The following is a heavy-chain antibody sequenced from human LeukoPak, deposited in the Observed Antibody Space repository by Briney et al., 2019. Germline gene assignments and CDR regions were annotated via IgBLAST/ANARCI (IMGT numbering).Heavy chain of an antibody. CDR2: INPNSGGT. CDR1: GYTFTGYY. D-gene: IGHD2-2*01. CDR3: ARTYCSSTSCANWFDP. V-gene: IGHV1-2*02. Sequence: ASVKVSCKASGYTFTGYYMRWVRQAPGQGLEWMGWINPNSGGTNYAQKFQGRVTMTRDTSISTAYMELSRLRSDDTAVYYCARTYCSSTSCANWFDPWGQGTLVTVSS. J-gene: IGHJ5*02.